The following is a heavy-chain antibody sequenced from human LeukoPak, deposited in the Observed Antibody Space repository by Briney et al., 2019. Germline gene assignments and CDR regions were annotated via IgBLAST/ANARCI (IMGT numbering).Heavy chain of an antibody. Sequence: GGSLRLSCGVSGFTFSNYEMNWVPQVPGKGLEWVAYISTSGRTTYYADSVKGRFTISRDNAENSLYLQMNSLRAEDTAVYYCARTRSSSSDFDYWGQGTLVSVSS. CDR2: ISTSGRTT. D-gene: IGHD6-6*01. CDR3: ARTRSSSSDFDY. CDR1: GFTFSNYE. V-gene: IGHV3-48*03. J-gene: IGHJ4*02.